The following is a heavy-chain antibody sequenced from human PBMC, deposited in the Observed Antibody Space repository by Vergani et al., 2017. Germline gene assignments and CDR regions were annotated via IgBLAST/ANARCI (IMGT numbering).Heavy chain of an antibody. D-gene: IGHD3-22*01. Sequence: QVRLVESGRSVVQPGRYLTLHCSASGFGFQNFAIHLVRQAPGQGLEGVATISKDGTHDYYEPSVSGRFAFTRDNFNNTMYLQMDRLTTDDTAVYFCVRDGTDIFVSSSDYSHLLYYWGQGVLVTVSS. CDR3: VRDGTDIFVSSSDYSHLLYY. J-gene: IGHJ4*02. CDR2: ISKDGTHD. CDR1: GFGFQNFA. V-gene: IGHV3-30*03.